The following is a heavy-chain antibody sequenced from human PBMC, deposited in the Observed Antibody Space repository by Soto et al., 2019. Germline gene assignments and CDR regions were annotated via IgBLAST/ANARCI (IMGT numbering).Heavy chain of an antibody. J-gene: IGHJ6*02. V-gene: IGHV4-31*03. D-gene: IGHD2-2*01. Sequence: PSETLSLTCTVSGGSISSGGYYWSWIRQHPGKGLEWIGYIYYSGSTYYNPSLKSRVTISVDTSKNQFSLKLSSVTAADTAVYYCARVVPAARVYYYYGMDVWGQGTTVTVYS. CDR3: ARVVPAARVYYYYGMDV. CDR2: IYYSGST. CDR1: GGSISSGGYY.